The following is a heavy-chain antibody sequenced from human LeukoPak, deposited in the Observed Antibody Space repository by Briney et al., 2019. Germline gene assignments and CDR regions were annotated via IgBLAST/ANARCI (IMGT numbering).Heavy chain of an antibody. CDR3: ARQRITIFGVVIGHDY. CDR1: GYSFTSYW. D-gene: IGHD3-3*01. J-gene: IGHJ4*02. CDR2: IYPGDSDT. V-gene: IGHV5-51*01. Sequence: GESLKISCKGSGYSFTSYWIGWVRQMPGKGLEWVGIIYPGDSDTRYSPSFQGQVTISADKSISTAYLQWSSLKASDTAMYYCARQRITIFGVVIGHDYWGQGTLVTVSS.